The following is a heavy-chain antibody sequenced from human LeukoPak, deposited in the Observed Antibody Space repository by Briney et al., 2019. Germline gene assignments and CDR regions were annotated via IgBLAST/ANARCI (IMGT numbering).Heavy chain of an antibody. CDR3: AKYSSGGYCSSTSCHFDY. Sequence: GGSLRLSCAASGFTVSSNYMSWVRQAPGKGLEWVSAISGSGGSTYYADSVKGRFTISRDNSKNTLYLQMNSLRAEDTAVYYCAKYSSGGYCSSTSCHFDYWGQGTLVTVSS. J-gene: IGHJ4*02. CDR1: GFTVSSNY. CDR2: ISGSGGST. D-gene: IGHD2-2*01. V-gene: IGHV3-23*01.